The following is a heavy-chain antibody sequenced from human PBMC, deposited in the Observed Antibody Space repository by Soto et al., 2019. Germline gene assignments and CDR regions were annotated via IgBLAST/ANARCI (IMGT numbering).Heavy chain of an antibody. V-gene: IGHV4-34*01. D-gene: IGHD5-12*01. CDR3: ARGQEGIVATH. J-gene: IGHJ4*02. Sequence: QVQLQQWGAGLLKPSETLSLTCTVNGGSLTGYYWSWIRQPPGKGLERIGEVKDGGSTNYSTSLRRRATISADTSKNHFSLRLNSVTAADTAVYFCARGQEGIVATHWDQGALVTASS. CDR2: VKDGGST. CDR1: GGSLTGYY.